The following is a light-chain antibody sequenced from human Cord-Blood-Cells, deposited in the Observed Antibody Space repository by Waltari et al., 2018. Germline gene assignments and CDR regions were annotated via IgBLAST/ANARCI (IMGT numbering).Light chain of an antibody. CDR3: QQYYSTSYT. J-gene: IGKJ2*01. CDR2: WAS. V-gene: IGKV4-1*01. CDR1: QRVLYSSHNKNY. Sequence: DIVMSHAPDSLAVSLGGRATLNCKSCQRVLYSSHNKNYLVWYQQKPGQPPKLLIYWASTRESGVPDRFSGSESGTDFTLTISSLQAEDVAVYYCQQYYSTSYTFGQGTNLEIK.